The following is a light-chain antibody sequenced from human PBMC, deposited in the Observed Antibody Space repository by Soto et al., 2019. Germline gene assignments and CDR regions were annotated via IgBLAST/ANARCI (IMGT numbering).Light chain of an antibody. CDR1: QSISNW. CDR2: NRS. J-gene: IGKJ2*01. Sequence: DIQMTQSPSTLSASVGDRVTITCRASQSISNWLAWYQQKPGRAPKLLIYNRSSLESGVPSRFSGSGSGTEFTLTISGLQPDDFATYYCQQYNSYSRTVGQGTKLEIK. CDR3: QQYNSYSRT. V-gene: IGKV1-5*03.